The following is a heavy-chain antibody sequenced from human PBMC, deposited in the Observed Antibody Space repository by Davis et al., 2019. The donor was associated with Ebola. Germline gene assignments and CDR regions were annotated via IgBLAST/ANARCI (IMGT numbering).Heavy chain of an antibody. CDR2: TYYKSKWYN. V-gene: IGHV6-1*01. CDR3: ARGWLRGYLDY. J-gene: IGHJ4*02. CDR1: GDSVSSAG. D-gene: IGHD3-3*01. Sequence: HSQTLSLTCAISGDSVSSAGWNWIRQSPSRGLEWLGRTYYKSKWYNDYAESVKSRITINSDTSKNQFSLQSNSVTPEDTAVYYCARGWLRGYLDYWGQGTLVTVSS.